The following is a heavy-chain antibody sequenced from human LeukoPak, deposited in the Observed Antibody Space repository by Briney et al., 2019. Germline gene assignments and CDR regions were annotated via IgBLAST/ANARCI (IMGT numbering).Heavy chain of an antibody. CDR1: GYTFTGYY. D-gene: IGHD2-15*01. CDR3: AREAHCSGGSCYFGRPIGY. V-gene: IGHV1-2*02. J-gene: IGHJ4*02. CDR2: INPNSGGT. Sequence: ASVKVSCKASGYTFTGYYMHWVRQAPGQGLEWMGWINPNSGGTNYAQKFQGRVTMTRDTSISTAYMELSRLRSDDTAVYYCAREAHCSGGSCYFGRPIGYWGQGTLVTVSS.